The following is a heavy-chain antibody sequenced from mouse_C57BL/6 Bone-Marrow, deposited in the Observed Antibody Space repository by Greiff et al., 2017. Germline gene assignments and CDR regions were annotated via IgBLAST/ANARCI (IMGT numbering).Heavy chain of an antibody. CDR1: GYTFTSYW. Sequence: VQLQQSGAELAKPGASVKMSCKASGYTFTSYWMHWVKQRPGQGLEWIGYINPSTGYNEYNQKFKDKATLTADKSSSTAYMQLSSLTSEDSAVYYCAYRYDWYFDVWGAGTTVTVSS. CDR3: AYRYDWYFDV. CDR2: INPSTGYN. D-gene: IGHD2-14*01. J-gene: IGHJ1*01. V-gene: IGHV1-7*01.